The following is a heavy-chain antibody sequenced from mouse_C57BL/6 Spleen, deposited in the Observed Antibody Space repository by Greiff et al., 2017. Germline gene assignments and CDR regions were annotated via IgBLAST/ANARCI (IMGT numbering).Heavy chain of an antibody. D-gene: IGHD1-1*01. CDR2: IYPGSGST. V-gene: IGHV1-55*01. Sequence: QVQLQQPGAELVKPGASVKMSCKASGYTFTSYWITWVKQRPGQGLEWIGDIYPGSGSTNYNEKFKSKATLTVDTSSSTAYMQLSSLTAEDSAVYYCARGGFDYYGSSYFDYWGQGTTLTVSS. J-gene: IGHJ2*01. CDR1: GYTFTSYW. CDR3: ARGGFDYYGSSYFDY.